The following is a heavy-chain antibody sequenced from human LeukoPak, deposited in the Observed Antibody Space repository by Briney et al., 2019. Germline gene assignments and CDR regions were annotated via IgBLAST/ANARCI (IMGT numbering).Heavy chain of an antibody. D-gene: IGHD3-3*01. CDR1: RFTFSRYL. Sequence: GGSLPLSCVASRFTFSRYLMSWVRQAPGKGLAWVANIKQDGSEKYYLDSVKGRCTIASDNAKNSLYLQMNRLRAQDTAVYYCARVTYYDCWSGYYKSFDYWGQGTLVTVSS. CDR2: IKQDGSEK. J-gene: IGHJ4*02. CDR3: ARVTYYDCWSGYYKSFDY. V-gene: IGHV3-7*01.